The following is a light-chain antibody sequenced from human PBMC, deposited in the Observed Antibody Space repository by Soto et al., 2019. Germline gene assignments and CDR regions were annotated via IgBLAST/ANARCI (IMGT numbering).Light chain of an antibody. CDR1: QSVRSN. Sequence: EVVMTQSPATLSLSPGERATLSCRASQSVRSNLAWYQQKPGQAPRLLMYGASTRATSIPARFGGSGSGTEFTLTISSLQSEDFAVCYCQQYNNWPGTFGQGTRVEIK. J-gene: IGKJ1*01. CDR2: GAS. V-gene: IGKV3-15*01. CDR3: QQYNNWPGT.